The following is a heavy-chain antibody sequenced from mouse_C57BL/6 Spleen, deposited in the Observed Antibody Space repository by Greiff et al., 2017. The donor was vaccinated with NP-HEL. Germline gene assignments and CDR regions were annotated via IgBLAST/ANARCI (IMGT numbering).Heavy chain of an antibody. J-gene: IGHJ1*03. Sequence: EVQLVESGGGLVQPGGSLKLSCAASGFTFSDYYMYWVRQTPEKRLEWVAYISNGGGSTYYPDTVKGRFTISRDNAKNTLYLQMSRLKSEDTAMYYCARQSNYVGYFDVWGTGTTVTVSS. CDR2: ISNGGGST. CDR1: GFTFSDYY. D-gene: IGHD2-5*01. V-gene: IGHV5-12*01. CDR3: ARQSNYVGYFDV.